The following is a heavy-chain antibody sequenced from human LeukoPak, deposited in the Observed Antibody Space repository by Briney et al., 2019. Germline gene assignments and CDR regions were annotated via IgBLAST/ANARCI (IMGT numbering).Heavy chain of an antibody. CDR3: ATSTFGVRCFDY. CDR2: ISSSSSYI. CDR1: GFTFSSYS. V-gene: IGHV3-21*01. J-gene: IGHJ4*02. D-gene: IGHD3-10*01. Sequence: GGSLRLSCAASGFTFSSYSMNWVRQAPGKGLEWVSSISSSSSYIYYADSVKGRFTISRDNAKNSLYLQMNSLRAEDTAVYYCATSTFGVRCFDYWGQGTLVTVSS.